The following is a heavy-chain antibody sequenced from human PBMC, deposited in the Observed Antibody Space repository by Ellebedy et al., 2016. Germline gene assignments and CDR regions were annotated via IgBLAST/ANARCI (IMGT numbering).Heavy chain of an antibody. CDR3: RQGHYADY. CDR2: ISADSDNT. CDR1: GFTFSKVW. J-gene: IGHJ4*02. Sequence: GESLKISXAASGFTFSKVWMTWVRQAPGKGLEWVSTISADSDNTRFADSVKGRFSVSRDNSRNTVYLRMSNLRVEDTALYYCRQGHYADYWGQGTLVTVSS. V-gene: IGHV3-23*01.